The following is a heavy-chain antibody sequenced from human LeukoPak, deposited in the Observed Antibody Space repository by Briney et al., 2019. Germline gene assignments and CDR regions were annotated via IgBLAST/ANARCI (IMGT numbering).Heavy chain of an antibody. V-gene: IGHV1-18*01. CDR1: GYTFTSYG. J-gene: IGHJ4*02. CDR2: ISAYNGNT. D-gene: IGHD5-18*01. Sequence: ASVKVSCKASGYTFTSYGISWVRQAPGQGLEWMGWISAYNGNTNYAQKLQGRVTTTTDTSTSTAYMELRSLRSDDTAVYYCARDIGGYSYGYGDYWGQGTLVTVSS. CDR3: ARDIGGYSYGYGDY.